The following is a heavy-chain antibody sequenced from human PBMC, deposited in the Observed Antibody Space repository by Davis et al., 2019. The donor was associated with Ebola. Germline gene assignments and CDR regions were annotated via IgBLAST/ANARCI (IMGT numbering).Heavy chain of an antibody. Sequence: PGGSLRLSCAASGFTFSHYSMNWVRQAPGKGLEWVAYITSVNNYIYYADSVKGRFTISRDNAKDSLYLQMNSLRAEDTAVYYCARGYSSGWYGIDSWGQGTLVTVSS. V-gene: IGHV3-21*01. D-gene: IGHD6-19*01. CDR2: ITSVNNYI. CDR1: GFTFSHYS. CDR3: ARGYSSGWYGIDS. J-gene: IGHJ4*02.